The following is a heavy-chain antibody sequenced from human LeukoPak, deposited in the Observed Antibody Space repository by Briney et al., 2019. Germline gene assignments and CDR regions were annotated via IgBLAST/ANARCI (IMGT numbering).Heavy chain of an antibody. V-gene: IGHV4-30-4*01. CDR2: IYYIGST. D-gene: IGHD5-12*01. CDR1: GGSISSGDYS. Sequence: SETLSLTCTVSGGSISSGDYSWSWIRQPPGKGLEWIGYIYYIGSTDYNPSLKSRVTISIDMSKSQFSLHLSSVTAADTAVYYCASARRYSGYDSWEFYYYGMDVWGRGTTVTVSS. CDR3: ASARRYSGYDSWEFYYYGMDV. J-gene: IGHJ6*02.